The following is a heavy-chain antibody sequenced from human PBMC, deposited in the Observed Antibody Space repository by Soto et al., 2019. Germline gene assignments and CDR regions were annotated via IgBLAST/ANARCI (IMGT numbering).Heavy chain of an antibody. CDR2: ISPKFGRT. CDR3: ARDDCNGGSCDGGHYLDL. V-gene: IGHV1-18*01. CDR1: DYIFLAYG. J-gene: IGHJ2*01. D-gene: IGHD2-15*01. Sequence: QAQLVQSGPEVKKAGASVKVSCTAPTDYIFLAYGFDWVRQAPGQGLEWMGWISPKFGRTNYARTLQDRFTMTTDVSTNSVSMELRDLRSDDTAVYYCARDDCNGGSCDGGHYLDLWGRGTPISVSS.